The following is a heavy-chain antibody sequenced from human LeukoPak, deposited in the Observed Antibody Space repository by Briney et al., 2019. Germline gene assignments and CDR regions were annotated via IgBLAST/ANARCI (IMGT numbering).Heavy chain of an antibody. D-gene: IGHD1-26*01. CDR2: IYYSGST. V-gene: IGHV4-59*08. J-gene: IGHJ5*02. CDR1: GGSISSYY. Sequence: SETLSLTCTVSGGSISSYYWSWIRQPPGKGLEWIGYIYYSGSTNYNPSLKSRVTISVDTSKNQFSLKLSSVTAADTAVYYYARLAGIVGAKVWFDPWGQGTLVTVSS. CDR3: ARLAGIVGAKVWFDP.